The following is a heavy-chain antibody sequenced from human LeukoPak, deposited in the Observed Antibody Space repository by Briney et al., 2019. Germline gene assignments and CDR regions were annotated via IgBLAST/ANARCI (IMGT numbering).Heavy chain of an antibody. CDR3: AVRTRGSYFDY. Sequence: GGSLRLSCAGSGFTFSTYAMSWVRQAPGKGLEWVSGISSSGDRTFYRDSVTGRFTISRDNSKNTLYLQLNSLRAEDTAAYHCAVRTRGSYFDYWGQGALVTVSS. V-gene: IGHV3-23*01. CDR1: GFTFSTYA. CDR2: ISSSGDRT. J-gene: IGHJ4*02. D-gene: IGHD1-26*01.